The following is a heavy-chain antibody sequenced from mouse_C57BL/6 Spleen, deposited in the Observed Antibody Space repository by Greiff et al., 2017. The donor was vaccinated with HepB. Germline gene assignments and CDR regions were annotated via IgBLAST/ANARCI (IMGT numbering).Heavy chain of an antibody. V-gene: IGHV5-17*01. J-gene: IGHJ4*01. CDR3: ARPSSSYAMDY. CDR2: ISSGSSTI. CDR1: GFTFSDYG. D-gene: IGHD1-1*01. Sequence: EVKLVESGGGLVKPGGSLKLSCAASGFTFSDYGMHWVRQAPEKGLEWVAYISSGSSTIYYADTVKGRFTISRDNAKNTLFLQMTSLRSEDTALYYCARPSSSYAMDYWGQGTSVTVSS.